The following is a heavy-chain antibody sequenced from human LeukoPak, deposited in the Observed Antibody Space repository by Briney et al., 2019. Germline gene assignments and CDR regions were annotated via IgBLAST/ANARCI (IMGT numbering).Heavy chain of an antibody. CDR3: ARDSFDGYSRGFDP. CDR1: GLTFRNYG. J-gene: IGHJ5*02. Sequence: GGSLRLSCAASGLTFRNYGMHWVRQAPGKGLEWVAVIWYDGSNQYYVDSVKGRFTVSRDNSKNTLYLQMNSLRAEDTAVYYCARDSFDGYSRGFDPWGEGTLVAGSS. CDR2: IWYDGSNQ. D-gene: IGHD5-24*01. V-gene: IGHV3-33*01.